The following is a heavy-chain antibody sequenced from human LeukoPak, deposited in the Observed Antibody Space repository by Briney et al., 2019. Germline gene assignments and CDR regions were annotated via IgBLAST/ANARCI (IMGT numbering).Heavy chain of an antibody. V-gene: IGHV3-30*18. D-gene: IGHD1-26*01. J-gene: IGHJ4*02. CDR2: ISYDGSNK. CDR3: AKDRALHNGIDY. Sequence: GGSLGLSFAASGFTSSSYGMNGVRQPPGKGRGWVAVISYDGSNKYYADSVKGRFTISRDNSKNTLYLQMNSLRAEDTAVYYCAKDRALHNGIDYWGQGTLVTVSS. CDR1: GFTSSSYG.